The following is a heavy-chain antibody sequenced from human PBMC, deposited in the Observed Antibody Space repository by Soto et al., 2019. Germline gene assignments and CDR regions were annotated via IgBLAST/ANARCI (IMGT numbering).Heavy chain of an antibody. CDR3: TLPYYYDSSGYYFGYAFDI. CDR1: GFTFSGSA. CDR2: IRSKANSYAT. V-gene: IGHV3-73*01. D-gene: IGHD3-22*01. J-gene: IGHJ3*02. Sequence: GGSLRLSCAASGFTFSGSAMHWVRQASGKGLEWVGRIRSKANSYATAYAASVKGRFTISRDDSKNTAYLQMNSLKTEDTAVYYCTLPYYYDSSGYYFGYAFDIWGQGTMVTVSS.